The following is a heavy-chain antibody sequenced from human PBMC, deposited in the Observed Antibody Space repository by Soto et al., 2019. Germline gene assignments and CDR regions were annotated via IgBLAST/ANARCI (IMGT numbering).Heavy chain of an antibody. J-gene: IGHJ6*02. Sequence: PSETLSLTCTVSGGSISSSSYCWGWIRQPPGKGLEWIGSIYYSGSTYYNPSLKSRVTISVDTSKNQFSLKLSSVTAADTAVYYCAVIIAAAGMDVWGQGTTVTVSS. CDR1: GGSISSSSYC. CDR2: IYYSGST. V-gene: IGHV4-39*01. CDR3: AVIIAAAGMDV. D-gene: IGHD6-13*01.